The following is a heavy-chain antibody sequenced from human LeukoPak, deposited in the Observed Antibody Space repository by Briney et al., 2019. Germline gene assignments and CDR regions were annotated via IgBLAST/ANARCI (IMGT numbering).Heavy chain of an antibody. CDR2: IYYSGST. Sequence: SETLSLTCSVSGGSINNYWWNWIRQPPGRGLEWIGDIYYSGSTSYNPSLKSRLTISADTSLNQFSLKLNSVTAADAAVYYCAKDLLAAPRYYFDYWGHGTLVTVSS. CDR1: GGSINNYW. CDR3: AKDLLAAPRYYFDY. J-gene: IGHJ4*01. V-gene: IGHV4-59*01. D-gene: IGHD6-6*01.